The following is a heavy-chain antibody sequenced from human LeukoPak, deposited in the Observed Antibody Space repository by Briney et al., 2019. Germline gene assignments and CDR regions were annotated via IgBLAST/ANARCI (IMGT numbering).Heavy chain of an antibody. CDR2: INHSGST. D-gene: IGHD3-10*01. J-gene: IGHJ6*03. Sequence: SETLSLTCAVYGGSFSGYYWSWIRQPPGKGLEWIGEINHSGSTNYNPSLKSRVTISVDTSKNQFSLKLSSVTAADTAVYYCARGVTMVRGVLYYYYMDVRGKGTTVTVSS. CDR1: GGSFSGYY. V-gene: IGHV4-34*01. CDR3: ARGVTMVRGVLYYYYMDV.